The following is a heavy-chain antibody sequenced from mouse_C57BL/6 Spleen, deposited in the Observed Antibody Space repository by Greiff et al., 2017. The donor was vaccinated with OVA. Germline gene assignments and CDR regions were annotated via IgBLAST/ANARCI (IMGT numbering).Heavy chain of an antibody. J-gene: IGHJ4*01. CDR2: SRNKANDYTT. V-gene: IGHV7-1*01. Sequence: EVMLVESGGGLVQSGRSLRLSCATSGFTFSDFYMEWVRQAPGKGLEWIAASRNKANDYTTEYSASVKGRFIVSRDTYQSILYLQMNALRAEDTAIYYCARRVYYDYAMDYWGQGTSVTVSS. CDR1: GFTFSDFY. CDR3: ARRVYYDYAMDY. D-gene: IGHD1-1*02.